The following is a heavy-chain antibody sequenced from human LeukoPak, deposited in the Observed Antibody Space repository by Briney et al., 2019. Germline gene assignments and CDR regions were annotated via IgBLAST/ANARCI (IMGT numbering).Heavy chain of an antibody. D-gene: IGHD2-2*01. V-gene: IGHV3-9*01. CDR2: ISWNSGSI. CDR3: AKDMKYCSSTSCSGPEYYFDY. Sequence: PGGSLRLSCAASGFTFDDYAMHWVRQAPGKGLEWVSGISWNSGSIGYADSVKGRFTISRDNAKNSLYLQMNSLGAEDTALYYCAKDMKYCSSTSCSGPEYYFDYWGQGTLVTVSS. J-gene: IGHJ4*02. CDR1: GFTFDDYA.